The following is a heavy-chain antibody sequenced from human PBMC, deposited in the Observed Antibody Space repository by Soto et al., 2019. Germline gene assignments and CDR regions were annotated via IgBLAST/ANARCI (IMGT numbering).Heavy chain of an antibody. CDR3: ARVGSSGWSPDY. CDR2: IFYTGSP. Sequence: SETLALTCTVSGGAISGHYWIWIRQSPGKGLEWIGYIFYTGSPNYNPSLKSRVTLSADTSKNQFSLRLSSVTAADTAVYYCARVGSSGWSPDYWGQGTLVTVS. V-gene: IGHV4-59*11. CDR1: GGAISGHY. J-gene: IGHJ4*02. D-gene: IGHD6-19*01.